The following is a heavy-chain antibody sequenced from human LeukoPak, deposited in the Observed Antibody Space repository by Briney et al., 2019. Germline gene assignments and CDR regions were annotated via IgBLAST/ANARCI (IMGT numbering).Heavy chain of an antibody. Sequence: GGSLRLSCAASGFTFSSYSMNWVRQAPGKGLEWVSSISSGSSYIYYEDSVKGRFTISRDNAKNSLYLQMNSLRAEDTAVYYCARDPNVLLWFGSVIGAFDIWGQGTMVTVSS. CDR2: ISSGSSYI. D-gene: IGHD3-10*01. J-gene: IGHJ3*02. CDR3: ARDPNVLLWFGSVIGAFDI. CDR1: GFTFSSYS. V-gene: IGHV3-21*01.